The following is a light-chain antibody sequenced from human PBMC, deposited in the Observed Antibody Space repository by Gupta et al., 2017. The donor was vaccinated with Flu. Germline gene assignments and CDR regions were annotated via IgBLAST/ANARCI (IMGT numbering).Light chain of an antibody. V-gene: IGLV1-44*01. CDR1: NSNIGSEA. CDR2: KND. CDR3: AAWDDSRKGWL. Sequence: QSVLTQPPSASGTPGRRVTITCSGSNSNIGSEAVNWYQQVPGTAPKLLVYKNDQRPSGVPDRFSGSKSGTSASLAISGLQAEDEADYYCAAWDDSRKGWLFGGGTKLTVL. J-gene: IGLJ3*02.